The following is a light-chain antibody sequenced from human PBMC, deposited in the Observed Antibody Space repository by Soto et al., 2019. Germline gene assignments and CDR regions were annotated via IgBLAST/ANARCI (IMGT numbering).Light chain of an antibody. Sequence: QSVLTQPPSVSGAPGQRVTISCSGSSSNIGAGYDVHWYQQLPGTAPKLLIYDNSNRPSGVPDRFSGSKSGTSASLAITGLQAEDDADYYCQSYDSSLSGHYVFGTGTKLTVL. CDR3: QSYDSSLSGHYV. V-gene: IGLV1-40*01. CDR1: SSNIGAGYD. CDR2: DNS. J-gene: IGLJ1*01.